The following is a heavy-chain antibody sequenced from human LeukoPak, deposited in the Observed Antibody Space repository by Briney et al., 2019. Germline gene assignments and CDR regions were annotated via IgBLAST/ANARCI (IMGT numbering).Heavy chain of an antibody. Sequence: ASVNVSCTASGYTFTNYGISWVRQAPGQGLEWMGWISANDGNTDYPLKLQGRVAMTTDTSTSTAYMELRSLTSDDTAVYYCARESHVTREDYWGQGTLVTVSS. CDR3: ARESHVTREDY. V-gene: IGHV1-18*01. D-gene: IGHD3-10*01. CDR1: GYTFTNYG. CDR2: ISANDGNT. J-gene: IGHJ4*02.